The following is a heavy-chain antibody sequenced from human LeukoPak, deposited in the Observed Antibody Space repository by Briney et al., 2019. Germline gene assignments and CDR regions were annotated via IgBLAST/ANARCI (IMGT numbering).Heavy chain of an antibody. Sequence: GGSLRLSCAASGFTFRSYTMNWVHQAPGKGLEWVSSISSSSSYIYYADSVKGRFTISRDNAKNSLYLQMNSLRAEDTAVYYCARDLTYFDYWGQGTLVTVSS. V-gene: IGHV3-21*01. J-gene: IGHJ4*02. CDR2: ISSSSSYI. CDR3: ARDLTYFDY. CDR1: GFTFRSYT.